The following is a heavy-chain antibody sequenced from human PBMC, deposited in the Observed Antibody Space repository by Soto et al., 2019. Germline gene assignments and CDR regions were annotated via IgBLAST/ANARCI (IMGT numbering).Heavy chain of an antibody. CDR3: ARGRQWLDD. V-gene: IGHV4-59*01. Sequence: QVQLQESGPGLVKPSETLSLTCTVSGGSISGYYWSWILQPPGKGLEWIGYVYYSGSTNYNPSLKSRVTISVDTSKNQFSLELNSVTAADTAVYYCARGRQWLDDWGQGTLVTVSS. J-gene: IGHJ4*02. CDR1: GGSISGYY. D-gene: IGHD6-19*01. CDR2: VYYSGST.